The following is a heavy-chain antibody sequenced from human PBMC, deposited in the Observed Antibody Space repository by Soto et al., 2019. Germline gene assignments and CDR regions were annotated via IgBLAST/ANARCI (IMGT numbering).Heavy chain of an antibody. CDR2: INPNSGGT. V-gene: IGHV1-2*02. Sequence: ASVKVSCKAPGYTFTTYYIHWVRQAPGQGLEWMGWINPNSGGTNYAQKFQGRVAMTRDTSISTAYMERSRLRSDDMAVYYCARLTVPLDIVVLPAASFDFWGQGALVTVSS. CDR3: ARLTVPLDIVVLPAASFDF. J-gene: IGHJ4*02. CDR1: GYTFTTYY. D-gene: IGHD2-2*01.